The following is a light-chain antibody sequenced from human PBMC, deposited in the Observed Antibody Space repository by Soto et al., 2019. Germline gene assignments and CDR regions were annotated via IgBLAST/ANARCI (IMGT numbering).Light chain of an antibody. J-gene: IGKJ4*01. V-gene: IGKV1-5*03. CDR1: QSISSW. CDR2: KAS. Sequence: DTQMTQSPSTLSASVGDRVTITCRASQSISSWLAWYQQKPGKAPKLLIYKASTLQSGVPSSFSGRGSGTEFTLTISSLQPDDFATYYCQQYDSYPLTFGGGTKVEIE. CDR3: QQYDSYPLT.